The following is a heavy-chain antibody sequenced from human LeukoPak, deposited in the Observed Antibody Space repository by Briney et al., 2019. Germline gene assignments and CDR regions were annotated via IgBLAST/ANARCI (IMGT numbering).Heavy chain of an antibody. CDR3: ATINSGYDNPRFDY. CDR2: FDPEDGET. Sequence: ASVKVSCKVSGYTLTELSMHWVRQAPGKGLGWMGGFDPEDGETIYAQKFQGRVTMTEDTSTDTAYMELSSLRSEDTAVYYCATINSGYDNPRFDYWGQGTLVTVSS. CDR1: GYTLTELS. D-gene: IGHD5-12*01. J-gene: IGHJ4*02. V-gene: IGHV1-24*01.